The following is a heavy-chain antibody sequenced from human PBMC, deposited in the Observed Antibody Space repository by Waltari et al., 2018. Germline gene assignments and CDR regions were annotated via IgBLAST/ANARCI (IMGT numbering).Heavy chain of an antibody. V-gene: IGHV1-24*01. CDR1: GYTLTELS. D-gene: IGHD2-8*01. CDR3: ATRMLRYWYFDL. CDR2: FDPEDGET. Sequence: QVQLVQSGAEVKKPGASVKVSCKVSGYTLTELSMPWVRQAPGKGLEWMGGFDPEDGETIYAQKFQGRFTMTEDTSTDTAYMELSSLRSEDTAVYYCATRMLRYWYFDLWGRGTLVTVSS. J-gene: IGHJ2*01.